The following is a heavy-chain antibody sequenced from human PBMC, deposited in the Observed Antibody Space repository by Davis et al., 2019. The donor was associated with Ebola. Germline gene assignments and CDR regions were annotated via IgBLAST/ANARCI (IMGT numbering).Heavy chain of an antibody. Sequence: GGSLRLSCSASGFAFSRYAMHWVRQAPGKGLEYVSGVNSFGDTTYYADSVQDRFTISRDNSKNSLSLQMSGLRGDDTAEYYCVKDLIGAVEGFFDLWGRGTLVTVSP. CDR1: GFAFSRYA. V-gene: IGHV3-64D*08. D-gene: IGHD6-19*01. CDR3: VKDLIGAVEGFFDL. CDR2: VNSFGDTT. J-gene: IGHJ2*01.